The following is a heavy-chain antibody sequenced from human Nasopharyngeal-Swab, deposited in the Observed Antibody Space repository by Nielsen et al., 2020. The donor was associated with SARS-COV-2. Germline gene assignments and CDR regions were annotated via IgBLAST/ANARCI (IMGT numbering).Heavy chain of an antibody. D-gene: IGHD2-15*01. V-gene: IGHV4-39*01. J-gene: IGHJ3*02. CDR1: GGSISISTYY. Sequence: SETLSLTCTVSGGSISISTYYWGWIRQPPGTGLEWIGNVYYSGSTSYNPSLKSRVTISIDTSKNQFSLTLNSVTAADTAVYCCARGVRVVVAVPDAFDIWGQGTMVTVSS. CDR2: VYYSGST. CDR3: ARGVRVVVAVPDAFDI.